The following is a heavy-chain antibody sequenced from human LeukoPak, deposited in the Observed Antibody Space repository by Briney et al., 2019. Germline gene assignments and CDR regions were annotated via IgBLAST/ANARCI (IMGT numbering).Heavy chain of an antibody. Sequence: SETLSLTCAVYGGSFSGYYWSWIRQPPGKGLEWIGEINHSGSTYYNPSLKSRVTISVDTSKNQFSLKLSSVTAADTAVYYCARHRRDDYFDYWDQGTLVTVSS. CDR1: GGSFSGYY. J-gene: IGHJ4*02. V-gene: IGHV4-34*01. CDR2: INHSGST. CDR3: ARHRRDDYFDY. D-gene: IGHD2-21*01.